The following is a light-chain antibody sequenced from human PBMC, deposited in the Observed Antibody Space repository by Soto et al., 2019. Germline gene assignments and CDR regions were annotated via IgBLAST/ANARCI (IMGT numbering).Light chain of an antibody. CDR1: QSVYAF. V-gene: IGKV1-39*01. Sequence: IDMTQSPSSLSASVGDKVTITCRASQSVYAFLSWYQHKSGRAPSLLIYEASILHSGVPSRFSGSGSGTNFTLTMDGLQPEDFATYYCNQTFSSPRTFGPGTKV. CDR2: EAS. J-gene: IGKJ1*01. CDR3: NQTFSSPRT.